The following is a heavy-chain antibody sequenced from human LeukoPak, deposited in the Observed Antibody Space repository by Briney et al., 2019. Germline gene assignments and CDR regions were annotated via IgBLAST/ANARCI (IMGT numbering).Heavy chain of an antibody. J-gene: IGHJ4*02. CDR3: AKDMSGGDCPDY. D-gene: IGHD2-21*02. Sequence: GGSLRLSCAASEFSVGSNYMTWVRQAPGKGLEWVSSISSSSSYIYYADSVKGRFTISRDNAKNTLYLQMNSLRAEDTAVYYCAKDMSGGDCPDYWGQGTLVTVSS. V-gene: IGHV3-21*01. CDR1: EFSVGSNY. CDR2: ISSSSSYI.